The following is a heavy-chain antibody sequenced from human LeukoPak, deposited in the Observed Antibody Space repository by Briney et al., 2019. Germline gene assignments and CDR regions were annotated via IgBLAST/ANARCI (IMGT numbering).Heavy chain of an antibody. CDR2: INPNSGGT. J-gene: IGHJ4*02. CDR1: GYTFTGYY. CDR3: ARVSSGPTCFDY. D-gene: IGHD3-22*01. Sequence: ASVKVSCKASGYTFTGYYMHWVRQAPGQGLEWMGWINPNSGGTNYAQKLQGRVTMTTDTSTSTAYMELRSLRSDDTAVYYCARVSSGPTCFDYWGQGTLVTVSS. V-gene: IGHV1-2*02.